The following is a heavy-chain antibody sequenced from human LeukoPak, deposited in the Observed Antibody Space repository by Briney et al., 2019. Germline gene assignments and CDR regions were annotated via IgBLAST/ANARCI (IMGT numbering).Heavy chain of an antibody. CDR3: ARDACSGCGRPYYYYYMDV. Sequence: SETLSLTCTVSGGSISSGGYYWSWIRQHPGKGLEWIGYIYYSGSTYYNPSLKSRVTISVDTSKNQFSLKLSSVTAADTAVYYCARDACSGCGRPYYYYYMDVWGKGTTVTVSS. CDR1: GGSISSGGYY. V-gene: IGHV4-31*03. J-gene: IGHJ6*03. D-gene: IGHD3-10*02. CDR2: IYYSGST.